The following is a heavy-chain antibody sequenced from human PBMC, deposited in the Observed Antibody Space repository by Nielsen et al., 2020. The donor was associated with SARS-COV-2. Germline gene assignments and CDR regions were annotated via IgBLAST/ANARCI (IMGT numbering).Heavy chain of an antibody. Sequence: GGSLRLSCTASGFIFDDYGVNWFRQAPGKGLEWLSFISNGGGSGKAYADSVQGRFTISRDDARSSVYLQMNSLRDEDTALYYCARDFGYCSGSKCYAAFDVWGQGTVVTVSS. J-gene: IGHJ3*01. CDR2: ISNGGGSGK. V-gene: IGHV3-48*02. CDR1: GFIFDDYG. CDR3: ARDFGYCSGSKCYAAFDV. D-gene: IGHD2-2*01.